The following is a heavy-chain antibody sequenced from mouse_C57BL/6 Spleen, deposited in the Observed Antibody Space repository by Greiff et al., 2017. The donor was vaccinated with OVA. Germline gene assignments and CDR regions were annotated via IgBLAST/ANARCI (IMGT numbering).Heavy chain of an antibody. CDR1: GFTFSSYG. D-gene: IGHD1-1*01. Sequence: EVHLVESGGDLVKPGGSLKLSCAASGFTFSSYGMSWVRQTPDKRLEWVATISSGGSYTYYPDSVKGRFTISRDNDKNTLYLQMSSLKSEDTAMYYCARHKDYYGSSFAYWGQGTLVTVSA. CDR3: ARHKDYYGSSFAY. CDR2: ISSGGSYT. J-gene: IGHJ3*01. V-gene: IGHV5-6*01.